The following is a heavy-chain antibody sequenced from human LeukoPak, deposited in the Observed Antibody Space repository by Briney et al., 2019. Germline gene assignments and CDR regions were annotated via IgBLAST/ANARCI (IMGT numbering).Heavy chain of an antibody. D-gene: IGHD3-10*01. Sequence: GGSLRLSCAASGFTFSSYSMNWVRQAPGKGLEWVSSISSSSSYIYYADSVKGRFTISRDNAKNSLYLQMNSLRAEDTAVYYCARVRGVNGEAFDIWGQGTMVTVSS. CDR3: ARVRGVNGEAFDI. V-gene: IGHV3-21*01. J-gene: IGHJ3*02. CDR1: GFTFSSYS. CDR2: ISSSSSYI.